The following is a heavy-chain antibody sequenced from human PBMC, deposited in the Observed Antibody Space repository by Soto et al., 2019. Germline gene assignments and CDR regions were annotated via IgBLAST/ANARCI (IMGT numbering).Heavy chain of an antibody. CDR3: ARGRYCLTGRCFPNWFDS. Sequence: SETLSLTCSVSDDSISTLDYFWAWIRQPTGQALEYIGYIYTSATTYYNPSFESRVAISVDTSKSQFSLNVTSVTAADTAVYFCARGRYCLTGRCFPNWFDSWGQGALVTVSS. J-gene: IGHJ5*01. V-gene: IGHV4-30-4*01. D-gene: IGHD7-27*01. CDR1: DDSISTLDYF. CDR2: IYTSATT.